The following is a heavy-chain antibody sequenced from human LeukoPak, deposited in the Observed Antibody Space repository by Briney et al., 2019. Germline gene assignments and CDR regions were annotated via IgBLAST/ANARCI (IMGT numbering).Heavy chain of an antibody. J-gene: IGHJ4*02. CDR2: TRNKANSYTT. CDR3: ARLYDSSGNLIDY. Sequence: GGSLRLSCAASGFTFSDHYMDWVRQAPGKGLEWVGRTRNKANSYTTEYAASVKGRFTISRDDSKNSLYLQMNSLKTEDTAVYYCARLYDSSGNLIDYWGQGTLVTVSS. CDR1: GFTFSDHY. D-gene: IGHD3-22*01. V-gene: IGHV3-72*01.